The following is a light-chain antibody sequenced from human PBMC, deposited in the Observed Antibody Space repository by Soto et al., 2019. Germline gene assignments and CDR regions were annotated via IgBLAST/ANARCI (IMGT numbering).Light chain of an antibody. CDR2: LNSDGSH. CDR1: SGHSSYA. V-gene: IGLV4-69*01. Sequence: QPVLTQSPSASASLGASVKLTCTLSSGHSSYAIAWHQQRPEKGPRYLMKLNSDGSHSKGDGIPDCFSGSSSGAERYLTISSLQSEDEADYYCQTWVTGIQVFGGGTQLTVL. CDR3: QTWVTGIQV. J-gene: IGLJ2*01.